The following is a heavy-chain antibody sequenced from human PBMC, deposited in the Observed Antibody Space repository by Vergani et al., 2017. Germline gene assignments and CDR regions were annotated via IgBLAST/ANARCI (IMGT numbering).Heavy chain of an antibody. Sequence: QVQLQQWGAGLLKPSETLSLTCAVYGGSFSGYYWSWIRQPPGKGLEWIGEINHSGSTNYNPSLKSRVTISVDTSKNQFSLKLSSVTAADTAVYYCARGKGVVPAAANYYMDVWGKGTTVTVSS. CDR3: ARGKGVVPAAANYYMDV. D-gene: IGHD2-2*01. CDR1: GGSFSGYY. J-gene: IGHJ6*03. V-gene: IGHV4-34*01. CDR2: INHSGST.